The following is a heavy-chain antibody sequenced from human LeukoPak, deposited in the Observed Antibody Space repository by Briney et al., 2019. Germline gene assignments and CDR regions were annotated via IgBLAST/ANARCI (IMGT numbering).Heavy chain of an antibody. CDR2: INPNSGGT. Sequence: GASVKVSCKASGYTFSSYYKQWVRQAPGQGLEWLGWINPNSGGTNYAQKFQGRVTMTRDTSISTAYMELSSLRSDDTAVYYCARDLRKTADYWGQGTLVTVSS. CDR1: GYTFSSYY. CDR3: ARDLRKTADY. D-gene: IGHD1-14*01. V-gene: IGHV1-2*02. J-gene: IGHJ4*02.